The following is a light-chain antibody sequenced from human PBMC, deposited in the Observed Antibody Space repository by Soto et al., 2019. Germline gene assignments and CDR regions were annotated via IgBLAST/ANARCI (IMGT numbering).Light chain of an antibody. V-gene: IGLV1-51*01. Sequence: QSVLTQPPSVSAAPGQKVTISCSGSSSNIGNNYVSWYQQLPGTAPKLLIYDSNKRPSGIPDRFSGSKSGTSGTLGNTGLQTGDEADYYCGTWDSSLSAVVFGGGTKVTVL. CDR3: GTWDSSLSAVV. CDR1: SSNIGNNY. CDR2: DSN. J-gene: IGLJ2*01.